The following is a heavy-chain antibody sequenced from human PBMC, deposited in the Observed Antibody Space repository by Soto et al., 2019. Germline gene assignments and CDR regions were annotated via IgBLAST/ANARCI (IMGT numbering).Heavy chain of an antibody. J-gene: IGHJ1*01. CDR1: GGSISSSSYY. CDR3: ATVWFGASQH. CDR2: IYYSGST. D-gene: IGHD3-10*01. V-gene: IGHV4-39*02. Sequence: QLQLQESGPGLVKPSETLSLTCTVSGGSISSSSYYWGWIRQPPGKGLEWIGSIYYSGSTYYNPSLQSRLTLSVDPSKNHFSLTLSSVTAADTAVYYCATVWFGASQHWGQGTLVTVSS.